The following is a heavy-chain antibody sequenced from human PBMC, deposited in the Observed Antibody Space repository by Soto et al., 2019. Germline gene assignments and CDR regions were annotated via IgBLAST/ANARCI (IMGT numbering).Heavy chain of an antibody. CDR3: SREMTSGYSRTWFDP. V-gene: IGHV1-69*06. CDR1: GGNFSRNA. J-gene: IGHJ5*02. Sequence: QMQLMQSGAEVKEPGSSVKVSCKASGGNFSRNAVSWVRQAPGQGLEWVGAIVPIFGTPNYAPKFRGRVTITADKPTESLVMERSSLTSEDTAIYYCSREMTSGYSRTWFDPWGQGTLVTVSS. D-gene: IGHD5-18*01. CDR2: IVPIFGTP.